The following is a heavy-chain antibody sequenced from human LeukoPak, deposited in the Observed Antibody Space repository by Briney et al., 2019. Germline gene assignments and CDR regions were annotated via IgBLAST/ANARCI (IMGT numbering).Heavy chain of an antibody. CDR2: IYTSGST. CDR3: ARFAYYYGSGSLAYYFDY. CDR1: GGSISSSSYY. J-gene: IGHJ4*02. V-gene: IGHV4-61*02. D-gene: IGHD3-10*01. Sequence: SETLSLTCTVSGGSISSSSYYWSWIRQPAGKGLEWIGRIYTSGSTNYNPSLKSRVTISVDTSKNQFSLKLSSVTAADTAVYYCARFAYYYGSGSLAYYFDYWGQGTLVTVSS.